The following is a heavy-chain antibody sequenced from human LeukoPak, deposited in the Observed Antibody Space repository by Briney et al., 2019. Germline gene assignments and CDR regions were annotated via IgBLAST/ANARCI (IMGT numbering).Heavy chain of an antibody. Sequence: SETLSLTCTVSGGSISSGDYFWTWVRQPPGKGLECIGYIYYTGSTYYTPSLKSRVTISVDTSNNQFSLKVTSVTAADTAVYYCARVRRRGGFDYWGQGTLVIVSS. CDR1: GGSISSGDYF. V-gene: IGHV4-30-4*01. D-gene: IGHD3-10*01. CDR2: IYYTGST. J-gene: IGHJ4*02. CDR3: ARVRRRGGFDY.